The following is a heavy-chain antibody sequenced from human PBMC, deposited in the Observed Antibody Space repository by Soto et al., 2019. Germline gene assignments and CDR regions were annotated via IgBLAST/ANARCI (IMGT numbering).Heavy chain of an antibody. V-gene: IGHV4-31*03. CDR1: GGSISSGGYY. Sequence: PSETLSLTCTVSGGSISSGGYYWSWIRQHPGKGLEWIGYIYYSGSTYYNPSLKSRVTISVDTSKNQFSLKLSSVTAADTAVYYCARLTGDSVYFDYWRKGTLVTVSS. CDR2: IYYSGST. J-gene: IGHJ4*02. CDR3: ARLTGDSVYFDY. D-gene: IGHD7-27*01.